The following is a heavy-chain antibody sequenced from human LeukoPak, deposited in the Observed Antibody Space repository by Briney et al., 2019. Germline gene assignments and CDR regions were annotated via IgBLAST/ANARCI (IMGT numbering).Heavy chain of an antibody. V-gene: IGHV3-23*01. D-gene: IGHD6-13*01. J-gene: IGHJ4*02. CDR2: ISGSGGST. Sequence: GGSLRLSCAASGFTFSSYAMSWVRQAPGKGLEWVSAISGSGGSTYYADSVKGRFTISRDNSKNTLYLQMNSLRAEDTAVYYCAKDRGGSWYRIYYFDYWGQGTLVTVSS. CDR1: GFTFSSYA. CDR3: AKDRGGSWYRIYYFDY.